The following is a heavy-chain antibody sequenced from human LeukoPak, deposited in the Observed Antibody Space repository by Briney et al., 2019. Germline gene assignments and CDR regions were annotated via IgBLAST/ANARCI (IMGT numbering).Heavy chain of an antibody. J-gene: IGHJ6*02. CDR3: ARGPHNYDILTGYYIFPQISYYYYGMDV. V-gene: IGHV1-58*02. Sequence: SVKVSCKASGFTFTSSAMQWVRQARGQRLEWIGWIVVGSGNTNYAQKFQERVTITRDMSTSTAYMELSSLRSEDTAVYYCARGPHNYDILTGYYIFPQISYYYYGMDVWGQGTTVTVSS. CDR2: IVVGSGNT. D-gene: IGHD3-9*01. CDR1: GFTFTSSA.